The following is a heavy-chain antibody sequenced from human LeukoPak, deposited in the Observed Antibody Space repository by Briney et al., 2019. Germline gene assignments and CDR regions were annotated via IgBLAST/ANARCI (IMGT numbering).Heavy chain of an antibody. V-gene: IGHV3-48*03. J-gene: IGHJ4*02. D-gene: IGHD6-13*01. CDR1: GVTFSSYE. Sequence: PGGSLRLSCAASGVTFSSYEMNWVRQAPGKGLEWVSYISSSGGAIYYANSVKGRFTISRDNAKNSLYLQMNSLRAEDTAVYYCAREGIAAAGPFAYGGQGTLVTVS. CDR3: AREGIAAAGPFAY. CDR2: ISSSGGAI.